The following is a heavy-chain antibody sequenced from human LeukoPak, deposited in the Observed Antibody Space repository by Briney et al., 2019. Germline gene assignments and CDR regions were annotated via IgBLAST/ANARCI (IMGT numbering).Heavy chain of an antibody. CDR3: AKGRVGYCRGGTCYPPQVGWFDP. D-gene: IGHD2-15*01. CDR1: GFTFRSYW. Sequence: PGGSLRLSRAASGFTFRSYWMSWVRQAPGKGLEWVANIKQDGSETYYVDSVKGRFTISRDNAKNSLYLQMNSLRAEDTAVYYFAKGRVGYCRGGTCYPPQVGWFDPWGQGTLVTVSS. J-gene: IGHJ5*02. V-gene: IGHV3-7*01. CDR2: IKQDGSET.